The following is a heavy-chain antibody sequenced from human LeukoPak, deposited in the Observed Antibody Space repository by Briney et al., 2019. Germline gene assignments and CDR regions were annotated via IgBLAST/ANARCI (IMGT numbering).Heavy chain of an antibody. V-gene: IGHV4-34*01. Sequence: SETLSLTCAVFGGSFSGYYWSWIRQPPGKGLEWIGRINRRGSTNYNPSLKSRVTISVGTSKNQFSLKLSSVTAADTAVYYWARHIAHSSGWGYFDYCGQGTLVTVSS. J-gene: IGHJ4*02. CDR3: ARHIAHSSGWGYFDY. CDR1: GGSFSGYY. D-gene: IGHD6-19*01. CDR2: INRRGST.